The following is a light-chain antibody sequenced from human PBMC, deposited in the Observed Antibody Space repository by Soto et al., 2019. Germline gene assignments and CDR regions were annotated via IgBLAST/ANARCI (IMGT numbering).Light chain of an antibody. J-gene: IGKJ5*01. CDR1: QAISNY. Sequence: DIQMTQSPSSLSASVGDRVTITCRASQAISNYLNWYQQKPGKAAKILIFGGKTLQSGVTSRFSGSGYGKDFNLNITTLPPEDVGMYYCQQCHATPLTVGLGTRLDIK. CDR3: QQCHATPLT. V-gene: IGKV1-39*01. CDR2: GGK.